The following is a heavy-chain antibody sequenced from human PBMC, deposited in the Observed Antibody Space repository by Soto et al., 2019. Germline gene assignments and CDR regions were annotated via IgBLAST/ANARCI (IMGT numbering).Heavy chain of an antibody. CDR1: GGTFSSYA. CDR3: VENYYDSSGYQGPFDY. Sequence: GASVKVSCKASGGTFSSYAISWVRQAPGQGLEWMGGIIPIFGTANYAQKFQGRVTITADESTSTAYMELSSLRSEDTAVYYCVENYYDSSGYQGPFDYWGQGTLVTVSS. V-gene: IGHV1-69*13. D-gene: IGHD3-22*01. J-gene: IGHJ4*02. CDR2: IIPIFGTA.